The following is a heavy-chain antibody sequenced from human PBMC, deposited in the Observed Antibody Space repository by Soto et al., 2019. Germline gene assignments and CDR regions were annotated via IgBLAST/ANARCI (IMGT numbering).Heavy chain of an antibody. CDR1: GYTFSSHG. Sequence: QVQLVQSGAEVKKPGASVKVSCKPSGYTFSSHGLSWVRQAPGQGLEWLGWISTWSGDTNYAQKFQGRDTMTIDRGTSTAYMEVKSLRSDDTAVYYCARDYTITREDCFDPWGQGTLVTVSS. CDR2: ISTWSGDT. V-gene: IGHV1-18*01. D-gene: IGHD3-10*01. J-gene: IGHJ5*02. CDR3: ARDYTITREDCFDP.